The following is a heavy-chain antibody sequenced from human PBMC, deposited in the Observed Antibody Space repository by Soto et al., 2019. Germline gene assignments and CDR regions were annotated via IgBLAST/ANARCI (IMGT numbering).Heavy chain of an antibody. D-gene: IGHD6-19*01. V-gene: IGHV3-30*03. Sequence: QMQLVESGGGVVQPGRSLRLSCAASGFTFSNYGMHWVRQAPGKGLEWVAVISPDGTNKYYADSVKGRFTISRDNPKNTLYLQMNSPRPEDTAAYYCASTGYSSGWFCEYWGQGILVTVSS. J-gene: IGHJ4*02. CDR1: GFTFSNYG. CDR2: ISPDGTNK. CDR3: ASTGYSSGWFCEY.